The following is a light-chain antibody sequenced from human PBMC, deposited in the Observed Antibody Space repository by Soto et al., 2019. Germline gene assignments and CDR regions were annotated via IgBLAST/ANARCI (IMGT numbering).Light chain of an antibody. CDR3: QQYNNWTLT. V-gene: IGKV3-15*01. Sequence: IVLTQSPATLSVSPGERATLSCRASQSVTIYLAWYQQKPGQAPRLLIYSASTRATGIPARFSGSGSGTEFTLTISSLKYEDFAVYYCQQYNNWTLTFGGGTKVDIK. CDR1: QSVTIY. J-gene: IGKJ4*01. CDR2: SAS.